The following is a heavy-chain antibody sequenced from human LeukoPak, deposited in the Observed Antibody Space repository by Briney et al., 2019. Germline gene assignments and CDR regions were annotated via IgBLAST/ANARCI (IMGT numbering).Heavy chain of an antibody. V-gene: IGHV3-20*04. CDR3: AREGYDSSGYYYGAFDI. D-gene: IGHD3-22*01. CDR1: GFTFDDYG. J-gene: IGHJ3*02. CDR2: INWNGGST. Sequence: GGSLRFSCAASGFTFDDYGMSWVRQAPGKGLEWVSGINWNGGSTGYADSVKGRFTISRDNAKNSLYLQMNSLRAEDTALYYCAREGYDSSGYYYGAFDIWGQGTMVTVSS.